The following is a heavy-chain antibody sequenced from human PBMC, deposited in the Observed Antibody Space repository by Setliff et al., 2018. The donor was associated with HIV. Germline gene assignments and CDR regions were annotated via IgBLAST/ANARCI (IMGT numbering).Heavy chain of an antibody. CDR1: GYTLTTYA. CDR2: INTETGKS. J-gene: IGHJ4*02. V-gene: IGHV7-4-1*02. Sequence: GASVKVSCKASGYTLTTYAISWVRQAPGQGLEWMGWINTETGKSAYAQGFTGRFVFSLDTSVSTAYLQINSLKAEDSAMYFCARVGSYWSTSDYWGQGALVTVSS. D-gene: IGHD1-26*01. CDR3: ARVGSYWSTSDY.